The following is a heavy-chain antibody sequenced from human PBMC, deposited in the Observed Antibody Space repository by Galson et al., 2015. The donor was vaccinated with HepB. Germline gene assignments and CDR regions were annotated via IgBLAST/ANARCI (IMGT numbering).Heavy chain of an antibody. V-gene: IGHV3-23*01. Sequence: SLRLSCAASGFTLSNYALSWVRQAPGKGLEWVSTISGSGDSTYYADSVKGRFTISRDNSKNTLYLQMNSLRAEDTAIYYCAKDRALNRHSGYSYGYDCWGQGTLVTVSS. CDR3: AKDRALNRHSGYSYGYDC. CDR1: GFTLSNYA. D-gene: IGHD5-18*01. CDR2: ISGSGDST. J-gene: IGHJ4*02.